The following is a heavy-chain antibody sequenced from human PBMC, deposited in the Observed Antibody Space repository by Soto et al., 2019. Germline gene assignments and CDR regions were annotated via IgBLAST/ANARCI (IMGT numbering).Heavy chain of an antibody. CDR2: INWNGGST. CDR1: GFTFDDYG. V-gene: IGHV3-20*01. J-gene: IGHJ4*02. D-gene: IGHD6-13*01. CDR3: AVLGRDSDSSSWYLLAY. Sequence: GGSLRLSCAASGFTFDDYGMSWVRQAPGKGLEWVSGINWNGGSTGYADSVKGRFTISRDNAKNSLYLQMNSLRAEDTALYHCAVLGRDSDSSSWYLLAYWGQGTLVTVSS.